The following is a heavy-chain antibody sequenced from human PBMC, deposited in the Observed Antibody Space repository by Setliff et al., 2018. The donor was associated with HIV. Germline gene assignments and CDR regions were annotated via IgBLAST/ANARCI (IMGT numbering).Heavy chain of an antibody. Sequence: SETLSLTCAVSGGSISRSNWWSWVRQPPGKGLEWIGEIYHSGSTKYNPSLKSRVTISVDKSKNHFSLNLNSVTAADTAVYYCARGSDLAARVYFDYWGQGTQVTVSS. CDR2: IYHSGST. CDR1: GGSISRSNW. D-gene: IGHD6-6*01. J-gene: IGHJ4*02. V-gene: IGHV4-4*02. CDR3: ARGSDLAARVYFDY.